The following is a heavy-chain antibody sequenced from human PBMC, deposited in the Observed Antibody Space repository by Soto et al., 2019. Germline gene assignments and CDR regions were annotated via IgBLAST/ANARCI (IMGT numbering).Heavy chain of an antibody. V-gene: IGHV1-69*01. D-gene: IGHD6-13*01. CDR3: ASGASPWYPYFFDS. Sequence: QAQVVQSGAEVRMPGSSVKLSCKASEGTFNSYAIAWVRQAPGQGLEWMGGIIPYYNTLNYAQKFQDRVTITADDSTNTVYMELSSLRSDDTPVYFCASGASPWYPYFFDSWAQGTLVTVSS. CDR2: IIPYYNTL. J-gene: IGHJ4*02. CDR1: EGTFNSYA.